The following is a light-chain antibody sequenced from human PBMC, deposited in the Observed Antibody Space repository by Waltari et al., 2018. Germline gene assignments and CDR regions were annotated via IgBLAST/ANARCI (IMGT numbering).Light chain of an antibody. CDR3: SSYTTSSAPGV. V-gene: IGLV2-14*01. J-gene: IGLJ1*01. CDR2: EVS. CDR1: DSDVGAYDF. Sequence: QSALTQPASVSGSPGQSITISCSGTDSDVGAYDFVSWYQQHPGKAPHLIIYEVSNRPSGISTRSSASKSGNTASLTISGLQAEDEADYYCSSYTTSSAPGVFGTGTRVTVL.